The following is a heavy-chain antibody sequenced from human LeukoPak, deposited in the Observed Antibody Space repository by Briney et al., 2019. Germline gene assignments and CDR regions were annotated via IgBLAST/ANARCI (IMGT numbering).Heavy chain of an antibody. CDR3: AKTKYYYDSSGYYYDY. V-gene: IGHV3-23*01. J-gene: IGHJ4*02. CDR2: IIGSGGST. D-gene: IGHD3-22*01. CDR1: GFPFRRLA. Sequence: GGPLRLPCAAWGFPFRRLAMTGAAKPPGRGLGGFSAIIGSGGSTYYADSVKGRFTISRDNSKKTLYLQMNSLRAEDTAVYYCAKTKYYYDSSGYYYDYWGQGTLVTVSS.